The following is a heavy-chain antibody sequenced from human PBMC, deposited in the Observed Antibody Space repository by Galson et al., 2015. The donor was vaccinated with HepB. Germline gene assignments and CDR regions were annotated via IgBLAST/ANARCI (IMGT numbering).Heavy chain of an antibody. J-gene: IGHJ4*02. D-gene: IGHD3-10*02. V-gene: IGHV3-30*02. Sequence: SLRLSCAASGFTFSSYGMHWVRQAPGKGLEWVAFIRYDGSNKYYADSVKGRFTISRDNSKNTLYLQMNSLRAEDTAVYYCAKDKSRSKLGDLDYWGQGTLVSVSS. CDR2: IRYDGSNK. CDR3: AKDKSRSKLGDLDY. CDR1: GFTFSSYG.